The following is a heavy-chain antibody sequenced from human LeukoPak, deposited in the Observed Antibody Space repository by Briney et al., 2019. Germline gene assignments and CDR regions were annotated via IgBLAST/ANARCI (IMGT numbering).Heavy chain of an antibody. Sequence: GRSLRLSCAASGFTVSSNYMSWVRQAPGKGLEWVSVIYSGGSTYYADSVKGRFTISRDNSKNTLYLQMNSLRAEDTAVYYCAREVGDILTGYYVFDYWGQGTLVTVSS. D-gene: IGHD3-9*01. CDR2: IYSGGST. CDR3: AREVGDILTGYYVFDY. J-gene: IGHJ4*02. V-gene: IGHV3-53*01. CDR1: GFTVSSNY.